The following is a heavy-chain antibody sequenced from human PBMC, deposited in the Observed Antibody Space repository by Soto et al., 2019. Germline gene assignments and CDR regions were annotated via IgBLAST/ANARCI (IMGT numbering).Heavy chain of an antibody. V-gene: IGHV3-30-3*01. CDR3: ATGRKWEHSYGMDG. CDR1: GFTLSGYV. D-gene: IGHD1-26*01. J-gene: IGHJ6*02. CDR2: ISYDGSDK. Sequence: GGSLRLSCAASGFTLSGYVLHWVRQAPGKGLEWVALISYDGSDKNYGDSVKGRFTISRDNSKNTLYLQMDSLRAEDTAMYYCATGRKWEHSYGMDGWGQGTTVTVSS.